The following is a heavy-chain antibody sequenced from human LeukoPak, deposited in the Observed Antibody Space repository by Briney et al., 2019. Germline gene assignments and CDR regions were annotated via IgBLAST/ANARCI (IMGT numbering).Heavy chain of an antibody. Sequence: GASVKVSCKASGYTFTGYYMHWVRQAPGQGLEWMGGINPKSGGTNYARKFQGRVTITRNTSRSTAYMELSSLRSEDTAVYYCTRDLPYSSSWESIDYWGQGTLVTVSS. D-gene: IGHD6-13*01. J-gene: IGHJ4*02. V-gene: IGHV1-2*02. CDR3: TRDLPYSSSWESIDY. CDR1: GYTFTGYY. CDR2: INPKSGGT.